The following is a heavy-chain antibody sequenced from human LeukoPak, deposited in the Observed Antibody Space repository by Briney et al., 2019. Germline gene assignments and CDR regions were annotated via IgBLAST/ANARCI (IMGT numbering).Heavy chain of an antibody. V-gene: IGHV3-33*01. CDR3: SRGFRNTVIFDI. J-gene: IGHJ3*02. D-gene: IGHD3-16*02. CDR1: GFIFSNYG. Sequence: GGSLRLSSAASGFIFSNYGMHGVRQAPGKGLEWVAVIWYDGSNKYYADSVRGRFTISRDNSKNTVFLQMKSLRAYDPAVYYCSRGFRNTVIFDIWGEGTMVTVSS. CDR2: IWYDGSNK.